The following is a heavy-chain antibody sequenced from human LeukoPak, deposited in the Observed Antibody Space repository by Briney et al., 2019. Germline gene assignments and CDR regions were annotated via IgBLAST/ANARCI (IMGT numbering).Heavy chain of an antibody. D-gene: IGHD2-2*01. J-gene: IGHJ4*02. CDR3: ARVDRGSTSCYDY. CDR1: GGSISSYY. V-gene: IGHV4-59*01. Sequence: SETLSLTCTVSGGSISSYYWSWIRQPPGKGLEWIGNIYYRGSTNYNPFLKSRVTISVDMSKNQFSLKRSSVAAADTDVYYCARVDRGSTSCYDYWGQGTLVTVSS. CDR2: IYYRGST.